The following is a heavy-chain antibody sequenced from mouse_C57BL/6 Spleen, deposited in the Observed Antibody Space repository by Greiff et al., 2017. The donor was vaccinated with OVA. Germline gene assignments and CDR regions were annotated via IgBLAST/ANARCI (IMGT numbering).Heavy chain of an antibody. D-gene: IGHD1-1*01. V-gene: IGHV1-82*01. CDR1: GYAFSSSW. CDR2: IYPGDGDT. Sequence: VKLVESGPELVKPGASVKISCKASGYAFSSSWMNWVKQRPGKGLEWIGRIYPGDGDTNYNGKFKGKATLTADKSSSTAYMQLSSLTSEDSAVYFCARSNYYGSSYEEAWFAYWGQGTLVTVSA. J-gene: IGHJ3*01. CDR3: ARSNYYGSSYEEAWFAY.